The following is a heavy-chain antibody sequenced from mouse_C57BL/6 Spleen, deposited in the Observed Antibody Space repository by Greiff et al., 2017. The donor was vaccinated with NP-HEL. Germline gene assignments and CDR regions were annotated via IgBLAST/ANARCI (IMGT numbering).Heavy chain of an antibody. CDR3: ARKGSYSGDAMDY. CDR1: GYTFTSYW. V-gene: IGHV1-50*01. Sequence: QVQLQQPGAELVKPGASVKLSCKASGYTFTSYWMQWVKQRPGQGLEWIGEIDPSDSYTNYNQKFKGKATLTVDTSSSTAYMQLSSLTSEDSAVYYCARKGSYSGDAMDYWGQGTSVTVSS. CDR2: IDPSDSYT. D-gene: IGHD6-2*01. J-gene: IGHJ4*01.